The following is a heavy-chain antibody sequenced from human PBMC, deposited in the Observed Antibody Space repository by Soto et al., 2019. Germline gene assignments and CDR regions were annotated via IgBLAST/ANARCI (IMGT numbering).Heavy chain of an antibody. CDR3: ARGVTAGVDY. Sequence: QVQLVQSGAEVREPGASVKVSCKASGYSFTSLDINWVRQTTGQGLEWMGWMQPSSGRTGYAQKFQGRVTMTRDTSMNTAYMELSSLTPDDTALYYCARGVTAGVDYWGQGTLVTVSS. J-gene: IGHJ4*02. V-gene: IGHV1-8*01. CDR2: MQPSSGRT. CDR1: GYSFTSLD. D-gene: IGHD1-26*01.